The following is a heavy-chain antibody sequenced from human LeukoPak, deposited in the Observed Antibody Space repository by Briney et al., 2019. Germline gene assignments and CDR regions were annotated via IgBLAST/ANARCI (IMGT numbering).Heavy chain of an antibody. CDR1: GFTLSSYA. Sequence: GGSLRLSCAASGFTLSSYAMHWVRQAPGKGLEGVAVISYDGSNKYYADSVKGRFTISRDNSKNTLYLQMNSLRAEDTAVYYCARDKVEEGWFDPWGQGTLVTVSS. V-gene: IGHV3-30*01. J-gene: IGHJ5*02. CDR3: ARDKVEEGWFDP. CDR2: ISYDGSNK. D-gene: IGHD2-15*01.